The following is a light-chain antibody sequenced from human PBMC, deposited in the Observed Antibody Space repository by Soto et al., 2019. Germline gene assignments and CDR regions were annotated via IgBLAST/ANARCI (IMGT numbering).Light chain of an antibody. CDR3: QQYNSYSWT. CDR2: DAS. J-gene: IGKJ1*01. CDR1: QDISTY. V-gene: IGKV1-5*01. Sequence: GDRVTISCRASQDISTYLAWYQQKPGKAPKLLIYDASTLESGVPSRFSGSRSGTEFTRTISSLQPDDVATDYCQQYNSYSWTFGQGTKVDIK.